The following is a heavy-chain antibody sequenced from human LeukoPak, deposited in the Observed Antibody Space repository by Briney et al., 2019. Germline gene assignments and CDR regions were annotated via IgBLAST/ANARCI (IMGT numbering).Heavy chain of an antibody. Sequence: GGSLRLSCAASGFTFSSYAMSWVRQAPGKGLEWVSAISGSGGSTYYADSVKGRFTISRDNSKNTLYLQMNSLRAEDTAVYYCAKDLPWNCYDSSGYPVFDYWGQGTLVTVSS. CDR1: GFTFSSYA. V-gene: IGHV3-23*01. CDR3: AKDLPWNCYDSSGYPVFDY. CDR2: ISGSGGST. D-gene: IGHD3-22*01. J-gene: IGHJ4*02.